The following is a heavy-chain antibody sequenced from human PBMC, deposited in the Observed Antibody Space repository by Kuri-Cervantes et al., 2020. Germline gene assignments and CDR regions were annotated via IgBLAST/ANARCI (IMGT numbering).Heavy chain of an antibody. J-gene: IGHJ3*02. D-gene: IGHD6-19*01. V-gene: IGHV3-48*01. CDR1: GFTFSSYS. CDR3: AASDSSGWYGPRAFDI. CDR2: ISSSGSPI. Sequence: GGSLKISCAASGFTFSSYSMNWGRQAPGKGLEWVSYISSSGSPIYYADSVKGRFTISRDNAKHSLYLQMNSLRAEDTAVYYCAASDSSGWYGPRAFDIWGQGTMVTVSS.